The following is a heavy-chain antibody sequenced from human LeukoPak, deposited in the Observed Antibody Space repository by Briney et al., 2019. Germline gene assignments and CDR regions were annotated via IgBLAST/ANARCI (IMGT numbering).Heavy chain of an antibody. Sequence: ASVKVSCKVSGCTLTELSMHWVRQAPGKGLEWMGGFDPEDGETIYAQKFQGRVTMTEDTSTDTAYMELSSLRSEDTAVYYCATGYCSSTSCYIFDYWGQGTLVTVSS. J-gene: IGHJ4*02. D-gene: IGHD2-2*02. CDR2: FDPEDGET. V-gene: IGHV1-24*01. CDR3: ATGYCSSTSCYIFDY. CDR1: GCTLTELS.